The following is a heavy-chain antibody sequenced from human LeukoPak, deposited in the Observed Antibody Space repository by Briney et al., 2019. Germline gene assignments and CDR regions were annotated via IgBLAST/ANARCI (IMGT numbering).Heavy chain of an antibody. J-gene: IGHJ4*02. V-gene: IGHV3-48*02. CDR1: GFTFSNNS. CDR3: AKDHSSGIDY. D-gene: IGHD6-19*01. CDR2: ISSSSSTI. Sequence: GGSLRLSCAASGFTFSNNSMNWVRQAPGKGLEWVSYISSSSSTIYYADSVKGRFTISRDNAKNSLYLQMNSLRDEDTAVYYCAKDHSSGIDYWGQGTLVTVSS.